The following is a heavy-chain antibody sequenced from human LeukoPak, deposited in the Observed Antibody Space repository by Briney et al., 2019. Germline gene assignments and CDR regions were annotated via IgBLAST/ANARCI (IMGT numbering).Heavy chain of an antibody. Sequence: PGRSLRLSCAASGLTFSSYAMHWVRQAPGKGLEWVAVISYDGSNKYYADSVKGRFTISRDNSKNTLYLLMNSLRAEDTAVYYCARDFPGRYSGYDSSFDYWGQGTLVTVSS. CDR3: ARDFPGRYSGYDSSFDY. D-gene: IGHD5-12*01. CDR1: GLTFSSYA. J-gene: IGHJ4*02. V-gene: IGHV3-30*01. CDR2: ISYDGSNK.